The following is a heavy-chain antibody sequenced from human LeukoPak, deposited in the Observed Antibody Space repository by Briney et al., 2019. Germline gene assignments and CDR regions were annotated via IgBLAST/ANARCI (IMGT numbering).Heavy chain of an antibody. D-gene: IGHD5-24*01. V-gene: IGHV4-34*01. CDR1: GGSFSGYY. CDR3: ARGVRWLYFDY. CDR2: INHSGST. J-gene: IGHJ4*02. Sequence: SETLSLTCAVYGGSFSGYYWSWIRQPPGKGLEWIGEINHSGSTNYNPSLKSRVTISVDTSKNRFSLKLSSVTAADTAVYYCARGVRWLYFDYWGQGTLVTVSS.